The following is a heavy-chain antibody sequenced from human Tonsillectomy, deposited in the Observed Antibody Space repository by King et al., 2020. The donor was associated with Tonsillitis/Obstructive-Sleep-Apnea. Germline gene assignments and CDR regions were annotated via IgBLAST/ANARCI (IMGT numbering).Heavy chain of an antibody. Sequence: QLQESGPGLVKPSETLSLTCTVSGGSISSYYWSWIRQPPGKGLEWIGYIYYSGSTNYNPSLKSRVTISVDTSKNQFSLKLSSVTAADTAVYYCARDLEDTAPNDAFDIWGQGTMVTVSS. J-gene: IGHJ3*02. CDR2: IYYSGST. CDR1: GGSISSYY. CDR3: ARDLEDTAPNDAFDI. D-gene: IGHD5-18*01. V-gene: IGHV4-59*01.